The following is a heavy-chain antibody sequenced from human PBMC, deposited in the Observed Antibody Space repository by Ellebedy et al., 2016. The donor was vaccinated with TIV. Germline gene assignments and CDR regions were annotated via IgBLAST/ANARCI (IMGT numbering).Heavy chain of an antibody. CDR3: ASLYSSSWYEKDY. J-gene: IGHJ4*02. CDR2: INSDGSST. D-gene: IGHD6-13*01. CDR1: GFTFSSYW. Sequence: GESLKISCAASGFTFSSYWMHWVRQAPGEGVWVSRINSDGSSTSYADSVKGRFTISRDNAKNTLYLQMNSLRAEDTAVYYCASLYSSSWYEKDYWGQGTLVTVSS. V-gene: IGHV3-74*01.